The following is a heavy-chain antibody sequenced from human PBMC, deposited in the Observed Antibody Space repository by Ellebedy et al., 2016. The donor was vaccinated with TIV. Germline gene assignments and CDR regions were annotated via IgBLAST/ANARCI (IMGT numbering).Heavy chain of an antibody. D-gene: IGHD6-19*01. CDR3: ARHPSVAGPGDV. CDR2: SRNRVKSYST. CDR1: GFTFSDHY. V-gene: IGHV3-72*01. J-gene: IGHJ6*02. Sequence: GESLKISCVASGFTFSDHYMDWVRQAPGKGLEWVARSRNRVKSYSTDYAASVKGRFSVSRDDSKNSVYLQMNSLKTEDTAVYYCARHPSVAGPGDVWGQGTTVTVSS.